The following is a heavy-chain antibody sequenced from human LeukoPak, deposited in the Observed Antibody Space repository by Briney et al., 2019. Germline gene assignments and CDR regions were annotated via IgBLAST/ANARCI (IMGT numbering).Heavy chain of an antibody. CDR2: INHSGST. V-gene: IGHV4-34*01. Sequence: PSETLSLTCAVYGGSLSGYYWSWIRQPPGKGLEWIGEINHSGSTNYNPPLKSRVTISVDTSKNQFSLNLSSVTAADTAVYYCTSRGRWGQGTLVTVSS. CDR1: GGSLSGYY. J-gene: IGHJ4*02. CDR3: TSRGR. D-gene: IGHD3-16*01.